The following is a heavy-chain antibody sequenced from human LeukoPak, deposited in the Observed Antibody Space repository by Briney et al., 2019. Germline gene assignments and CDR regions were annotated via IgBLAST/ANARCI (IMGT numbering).Heavy chain of an antibody. D-gene: IGHD3-9*01. CDR1: GFTFDDYA. V-gene: IGHV3-9*01. Sequence: GGSLRLSCAASGFTFDDYAMHWVRQAPGKGLEWVSGISWNSGSIGYADSVKGRFTISRDNAKNSLYLQMNSLRAEDTALYYCAKLHGSADILTKDAFDIWGQGTMVTVSS. CDR3: AKLHGSADILTKDAFDI. CDR2: ISWNSGSI. J-gene: IGHJ3*02.